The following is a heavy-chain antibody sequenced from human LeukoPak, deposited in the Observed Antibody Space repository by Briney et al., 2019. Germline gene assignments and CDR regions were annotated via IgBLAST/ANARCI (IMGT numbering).Heavy chain of an antibody. CDR1: GGSISSSSYY. CDR3: ARHLNYYYYYYMDV. J-gene: IGHJ6*03. CDR2: IYYSGNT. Sequence: SETLSLTCTVSGGSISSSSYYWGWIRQPPGKGLEWIGSIYYSGNTYYNPSLKSRVTISVDTSKNQFSLNLTSVTAADTAVYYCARHLNYYYYYYMDVWGTGTTVTVSS. V-gene: IGHV4-39*01.